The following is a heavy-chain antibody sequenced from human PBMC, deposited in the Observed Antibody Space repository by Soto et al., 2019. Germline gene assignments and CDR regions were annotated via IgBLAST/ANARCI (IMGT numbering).Heavy chain of an antibody. J-gene: IGHJ4*02. V-gene: IGHV3-15*01. D-gene: IGHD3-3*01. CDR3: TTMRWNFWSTV. CDR1: GFPINKAW. Sequence: EVQLVESGGGLVKPGGSLTLSCAGSGFPINKAWMGWVRQGPGKGLEWVGRIKSVSDGGKAEYTAPVKDRFTISRDYSKDMLYLKMNSLKAEETPVYFLTTMRWNFWSTVWGQGTLVTSSA. CDR2: IKSVSDGGKA.